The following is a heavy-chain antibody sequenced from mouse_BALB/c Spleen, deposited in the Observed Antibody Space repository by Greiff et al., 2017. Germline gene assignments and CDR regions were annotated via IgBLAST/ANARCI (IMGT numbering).Heavy chain of an antibody. D-gene: IGHD2-14*01. Sequence: VMLVESGPGLVQPSQSLSITCTVSGFSLTSYGVHWVRQSPGKGLEWLGVIWSGGSTDYNAAFISRLSISKDNSKSQVFFKMNSLQANDTAIYYCAKNRYPYAMDYWGQGTSVTVSS. J-gene: IGHJ4*01. CDR2: IWSGGST. CDR1: GFSLTSYG. CDR3: AKNRYPYAMDY. V-gene: IGHV2-2*02.